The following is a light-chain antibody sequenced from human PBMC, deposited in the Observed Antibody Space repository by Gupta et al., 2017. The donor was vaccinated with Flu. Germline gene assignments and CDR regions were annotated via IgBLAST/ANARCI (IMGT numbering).Light chain of an antibody. CDR3: QQYGTWPYG. CDR1: PGDSSY. Sequence: VLTQSPATLSLSVEENATLSCRASPGDSSYVAWYQQKPGQAPRLLIYDASDRATGIPAKFSGSGSGTDFTLTISSLEPEDFAVYYCQQYGTWPYGFGQGTKLEIK. J-gene: IGKJ2*03. V-gene: IGKV3-11*01. CDR2: DAS.